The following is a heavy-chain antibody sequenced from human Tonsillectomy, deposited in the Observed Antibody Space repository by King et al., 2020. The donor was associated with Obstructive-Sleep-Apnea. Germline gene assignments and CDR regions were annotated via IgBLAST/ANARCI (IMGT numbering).Heavy chain of an antibody. D-gene: IGHD5-18*01. CDR1: GFTFSRYA. Sequence: VQLVESGGGVVQPGRSLRLSCAASGFTFSRYAMHWVRQAPGKGLEWVAVISYDGINKNYADSVKGRFTISRDNSKNTLYLQMNSLRAEDTAVYYCARVFGSYGHGFDYWGQGTLVTVSS. CDR2: ISYDGINK. V-gene: IGHV3-30-3*01. CDR3: ARVFGSYGHGFDY. J-gene: IGHJ4*02.